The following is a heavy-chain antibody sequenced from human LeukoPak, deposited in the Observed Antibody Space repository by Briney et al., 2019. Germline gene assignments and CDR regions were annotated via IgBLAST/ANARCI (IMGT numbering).Heavy chain of an antibody. CDR1: GFTFSDYG. D-gene: IGHD6-19*01. CDR2: ISSSSTTI. Sequence: GGNLRLSCAASGFTFSDYGMNWVRQTPGKGLECVSYISSSSTTIYYADSVKGRFTISRDNAKNSLYLQMNSLRAEDTAVYYCATLYSSGWPAILFDYWGQGTLVTVSS. CDR3: ATLYSSGWPAILFDY. V-gene: IGHV3-48*01. J-gene: IGHJ4*02.